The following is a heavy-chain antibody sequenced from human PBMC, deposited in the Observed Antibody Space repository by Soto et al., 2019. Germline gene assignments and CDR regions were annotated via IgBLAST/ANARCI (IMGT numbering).Heavy chain of an antibody. Sequence: SETLSLTCTVSGGSISSYYWSWIRQPPGKGLEWIGYIYYSGSTNYNPSLKSRVTISVDTSKNQFSLKLSSVTAADTAVYYCARVQSAGYDPPNWFDPWGQGTLVTVSS. J-gene: IGHJ5*02. CDR2: IYYSGST. CDR3: ARVQSAGYDPPNWFDP. CDR1: GGSISSYY. D-gene: IGHD5-12*01. V-gene: IGHV4-59*01.